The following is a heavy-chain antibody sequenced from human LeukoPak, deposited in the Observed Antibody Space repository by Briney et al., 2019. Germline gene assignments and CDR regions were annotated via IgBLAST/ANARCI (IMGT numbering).Heavy chain of an antibody. CDR2: IYGGGET. Sequence: GSLRLSCAASGFTVSSNYMSWVRQAPGKGLEWVSVIYGGGETFYADSVKGRFTISRDNSKNTLYLQMNSLRAEDTAVYYCARDQREGSAWSWYFQHWGQGTLVTVSS. D-gene: IGHD6-19*01. V-gene: IGHV3-53*01. J-gene: IGHJ1*01. CDR3: ARDQREGSAWSWYFQH. CDR1: GFTVSSNY.